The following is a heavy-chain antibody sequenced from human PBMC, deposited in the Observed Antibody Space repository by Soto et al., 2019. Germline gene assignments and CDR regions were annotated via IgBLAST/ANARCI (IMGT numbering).Heavy chain of an antibody. Sequence: GGSLKLSCAASGFSLSGYWMHWVRQAPGKGLVWVSRIDTYGSATKYADSVEGRFSISKDNAENTLYLQMNNLRADDTAVYYCVIVIKRLRSRNKVFAIWGHGRMLTV. CDR3: VIVIKRLRSRNKVFAI. CDR2: IDTYGSAT. V-gene: IGHV3-74*01. J-gene: IGHJ3*02. D-gene: IGHD2-15*01. CDR1: GFSLSGYW.